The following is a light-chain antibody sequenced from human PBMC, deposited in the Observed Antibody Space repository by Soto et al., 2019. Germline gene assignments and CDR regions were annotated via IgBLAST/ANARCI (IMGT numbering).Light chain of an antibody. CDR3: QQNENLPLT. CDR1: QDISNY. J-gene: IGKJ4*01. V-gene: IGKV1-33*01. CDR2: DAS. Sequence: DIQMTQSPSSLSASVGDRVTITCQASQDISNYLNWYQQKPGKAPKLLIYDASNLETGVPSRFSGSGSGTDFTFTISSLQPEDIATYYCQQNENLPLTFGGGTKAEIK.